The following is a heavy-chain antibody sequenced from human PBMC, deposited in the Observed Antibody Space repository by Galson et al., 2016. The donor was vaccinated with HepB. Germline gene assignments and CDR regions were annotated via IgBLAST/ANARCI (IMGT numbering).Heavy chain of an antibody. V-gene: IGHV3-23*01. J-gene: IGHJ3*02. CDR1: GFTFSSYA. CDR2: ISVVDDDT. Sequence: SLRLSCAASGFTFSSYAMSWVRQAPGKGLEWVSAISVVDDDTYYGDSVKGRFTISRDNSRTTLYLQMNSLRAEDTALDFCAKDIQQWLVRGNDAFDIWGQGTVVTVSS. CDR3: AKDIQQWLVRGNDAFDI. D-gene: IGHD6-19*01.